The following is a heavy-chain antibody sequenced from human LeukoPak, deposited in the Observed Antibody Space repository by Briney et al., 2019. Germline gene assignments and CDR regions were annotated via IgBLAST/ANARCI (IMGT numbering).Heavy chain of an antibody. V-gene: IGHV1-18*01. Sequence: ASVKVSCKASGYTFTSYAFRWVRQAPGQGLEWMGWISAYNGNTNYAQKLQGRGTMTTDTSTSTAYMELRSLRSDDTAVYYCAREGAYCSSTSCHIQNWFDPWGQGTLVTVSS. CDR1: GYTFTSYA. D-gene: IGHD2-2*01. J-gene: IGHJ5*02. CDR3: AREGAYCSSTSCHIQNWFDP. CDR2: ISAYNGNT.